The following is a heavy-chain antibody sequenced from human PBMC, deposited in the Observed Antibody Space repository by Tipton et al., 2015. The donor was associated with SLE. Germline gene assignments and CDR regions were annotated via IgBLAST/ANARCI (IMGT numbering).Heavy chain of an antibody. D-gene: IGHD3-16*01. Sequence: TLSLTCTVSGGSISSSSYYWGWIRQPPGKGLEWIGSIYYSGSTYYNPSLKSRVTISVDTSRNQFSLKLSSVTAADTAVYYCAKDVGEEGDRGPAFDIWGQGTMVTVSS. CDR3: AKDVGEEGDRGPAFDI. CDR2: IYYSGST. V-gene: IGHV4-39*02. CDR1: GGSISSSSYY. J-gene: IGHJ3*02.